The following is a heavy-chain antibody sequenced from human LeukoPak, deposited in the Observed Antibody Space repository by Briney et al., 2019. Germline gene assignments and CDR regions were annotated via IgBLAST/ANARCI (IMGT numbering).Heavy chain of an antibody. CDR1: GGSISSSNW. D-gene: IGHD1-1*01. CDR3: ARASHWNQLHYFDY. V-gene: IGHV4-4*02. Sequence: SETLSLTCAVSGGSISSSNWWSWVRQPPGKGLEWIGEIYHSGSTNYNPSLKSRVTISVDKSKNQFSLKLSSVTAADTAVYYCARASHWNQLHYFDYWGQGTLVTVSS. CDR2: IYHSGST. J-gene: IGHJ4*02.